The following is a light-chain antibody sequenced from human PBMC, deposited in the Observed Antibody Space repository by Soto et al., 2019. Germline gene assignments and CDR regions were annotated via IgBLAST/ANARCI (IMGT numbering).Light chain of an antibody. V-gene: IGKV1-16*02. CDR3: QQYTSCPLT. Sequence: DIQMTQSPSSLSASIGDRVTITCRASQGINNYLSGFQQRPGRAPKSLIYGASSLQSGVPSKFSGGGSGTDSTLTTNRLHPEDFATYYCQQYTSCPLTFGQGTRLE. CDR2: GAS. CDR1: QGINNY. J-gene: IGKJ5*01.